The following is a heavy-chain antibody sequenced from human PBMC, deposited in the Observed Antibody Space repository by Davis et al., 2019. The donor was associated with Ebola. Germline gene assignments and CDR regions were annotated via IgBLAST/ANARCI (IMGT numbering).Heavy chain of an antibody. CDR3: ARSGLSFGVVKYHYGMDV. J-gene: IGHJ6*04. CDR1: GFTFSSYS. V-gene: IGHV3-48*01. CDR2: ISSSSSTI. D-gene: IGHD3-3*01. Sequence: GESLKISCAASGFTFSSYSMNWVRQAPGKGLEWVSYISSSSSTIYYADSVKGRITISRDNSKKTLYLQMNSLRAEDTAVYYCARSGLSFGVVKYHYGMDVWGKGTTVTVPS.